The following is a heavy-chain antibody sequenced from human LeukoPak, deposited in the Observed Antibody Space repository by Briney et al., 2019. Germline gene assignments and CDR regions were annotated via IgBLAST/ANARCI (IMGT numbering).Heavy chain of an antibody. V-gene: IGHV6-1*01. CDR3: ARASDRYCSGGSCYPKYYFDY. Sequence: SQTLSLTCAISGDSVSSNSAAWNWIRQSPSRGLEWLGRTYYRSKWYNDYAVSVKSRITINPDTSKNQFSLQLNSVTPEDTAVYYCARASDRYCSGGSCYPKYYFDYWGQGTLVTVSS. J-gene: IGHJ4*02. CDR2: TYYRSKWYN. CDR1: GDSVSSNSAA. D-gene: IGHD2-15*01.